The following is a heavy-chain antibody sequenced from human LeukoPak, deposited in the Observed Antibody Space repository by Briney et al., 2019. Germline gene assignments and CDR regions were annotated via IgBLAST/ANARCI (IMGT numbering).Heavy chain of an antibody. CDR2: ISGSGGST. V-gene: IGHV3-23*01. J-gene: IGHJ3*02. D-gene: IGHD3-22*01. CDR1: GFTFSSYA. Sequence: GGSLRLSCAASGFTFSSYAMGWVRQAPGKGLEWVSAISGSGGSTYYADSVKGRFTISRDNSKNTLYLQMNSLRAEDTAVYYCAKEMKPLLRIGNAFDIWGQGTMVTVSS. CDR3: AKEMKPLLRIGNAFDI.